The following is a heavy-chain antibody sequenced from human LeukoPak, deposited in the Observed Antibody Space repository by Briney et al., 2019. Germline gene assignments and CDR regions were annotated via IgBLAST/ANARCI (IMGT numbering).Heavy chain of an antibody. CDR3: ARGYYDLLTGHVVTYYFDY. CDR1: GYTFTNYA. CDR2: INAGNGKT. V-gene: IGHV1-3*01. Sequence: GASVKVSCKASGYTFTNYAVHWMRQAPGQRLEWMGWINAGNGKTNYSQKFQVRVTLTRDTSASTVYMELSSLRSEDTAVYYCARGYYDLLTGHVVTYYFDYWGQGTQVTVSS. D-gene: IGHD3-9*01. J-gene: IGHJ4*02.